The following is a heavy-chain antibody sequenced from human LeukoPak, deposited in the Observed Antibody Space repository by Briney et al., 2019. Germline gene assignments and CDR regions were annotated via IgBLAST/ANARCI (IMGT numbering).Heavy chain of an antibody. J-gene: IGHJ4*02. D-gene: IGHD1-26*01. CDR1: GFTFSNYW. Sequence: GGSLRLSCAASGFTFSNYWMSWVRQAPGKGLEWISGVSGSGASTYYADSVKGRFTISRDDSRNTLYLQMNSLRGDDTAVYYCAKDVGKWESLHFFDYWGQGTLVTVSS. CDR2: VSGSGAST. V-gene: IGHV3-23*01. CDR3: AKDVGKWESLHFFDY.